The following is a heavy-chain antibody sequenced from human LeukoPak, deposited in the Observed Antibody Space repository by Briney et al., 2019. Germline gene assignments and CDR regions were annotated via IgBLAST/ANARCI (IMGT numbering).Heavy chain of an antibody. Sequence: ASVTVSCKASGCTFTSYYMHWVRQAPGQGLEWMGIINPSGGSTSYAQKFQGRVTMTRDTSTSTVYMELSSLRSEDTAVYYCARESSITTDHDAFDIWGQGTMVTVSS. CDR3: ARESSITTDHDAFDI. CDR1: GCTFTSYY. CDR2: INPSGGST. V-gene: IGHV1-46*01. J-gene: IGHJ3*02. D-gene: IGHD3-10*01.